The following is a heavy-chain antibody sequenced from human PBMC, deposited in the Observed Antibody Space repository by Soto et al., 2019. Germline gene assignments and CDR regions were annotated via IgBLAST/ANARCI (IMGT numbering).Heavy chain of an antibody. D-gene: IGHD3-3*01. CDR3: ARGGWRQIDY. V-gene: IGHV4-59*08. Sequence: QVQLQESGPGLVKPSETLSLTCSVSGGSIGSYYWSWIRQPPGKGLEWIGYIYYRGSTNYNPSLKSRVPISVDTSKNQFSLKLSSVTAADTAVYFCARGGWRQIDYWGQGTLVTVSS. CDR1: GGSIGSYY. J-gene: IGHJ4*02. CDR2: IYYRGST.